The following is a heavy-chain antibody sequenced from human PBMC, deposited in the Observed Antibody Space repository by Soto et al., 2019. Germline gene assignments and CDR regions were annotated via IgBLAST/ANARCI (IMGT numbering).Heavy chain of an antibody. Sequence: QVQLQASGPGLVKPSQTLSLTCTVSGGSMSSRDYDWSWIRQTPGKGLEWIGYIYYSGSTYYNPSLKSRVTISVDTSKNQFSLKLSSVTAADTAVYYCASEVSSGRGRYAFDIWGQGTNGHRLF. CDR2: IYYSGST. V-gene: IGHV4-30-4*01. J-gene: IGHJ3*02. CDR1: GGSMSSRDYD. CDR3: ASEVSSGRGRYAFDI. D-gene: IGHD3-10*01.